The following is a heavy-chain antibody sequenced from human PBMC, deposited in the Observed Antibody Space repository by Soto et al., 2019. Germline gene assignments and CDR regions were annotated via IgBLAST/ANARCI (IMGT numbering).Heavy chain of an antibody. V-gene: IGHV5-51*01. Sequence: PGESLKISCKGSGYSFTSYWIGWVRQMPGKGLEWMGIIYPGDSDTRYSPSFQGQVTISADKSISTAYLQWSSLKASDTAMYYCARPIGPSDSSGYYDYWGQGTLVTVSS. J-gene: IGHJ4*02. CDR2: IYPGDSDT. D-gene: IGHD3-22*01. CDR3: ARPIGPSDSSGYYDY. CDR1: GYSFTSYW.